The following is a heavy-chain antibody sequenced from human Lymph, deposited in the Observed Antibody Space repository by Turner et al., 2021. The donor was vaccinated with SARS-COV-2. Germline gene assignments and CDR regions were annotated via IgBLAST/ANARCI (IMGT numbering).Heavy chain of an antibody. J-gene: IGHJ6*02. D-gene: IGHD3-3*01. Sequence: QVQLVQSGAEVKKPGASVTVSCKASGYTFTGSYMHWVRQAPGQGLEWMGWINPNSGGTNHAQKFQGRVTMTRDTSISTAYMELSRLRSDDTAVYYCARDVERYNDFWSGYSGGYGLDVWGQGTTVTVSS. CDR1: GYTFTGSY. V-gene: IGHV1-2*02. CDR3: ARDVERYNDFWSGYSGGYGLDV. CDR2: INPNSGGT.